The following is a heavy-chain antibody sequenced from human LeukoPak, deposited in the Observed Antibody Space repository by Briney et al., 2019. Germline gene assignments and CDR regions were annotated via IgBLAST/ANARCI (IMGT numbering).Heavy chain of an antibody. V-gene: IGHV4-39*07. J-gene: IGHJ6*03. Sequence: PSETLSLTCTVSGGSISSSSYYWGWIRQPPGKGLEWIGSFYYSGSTYYNPSLKSRVTISVDTSKNQFSLKLSSVTAADTAVYYCARVYYGSGSLYYYYYMDVWGKGTTVTISS. CDR2: FYYSGST. D-gene: IGHD3-10*01. CDR1: GGSISSSSYY. CDR3: ARVYYGSGSLYYYYYMDV.